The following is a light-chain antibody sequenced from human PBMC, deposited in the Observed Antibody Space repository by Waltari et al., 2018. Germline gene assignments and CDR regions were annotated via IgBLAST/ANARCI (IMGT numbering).Light chain of an antibody. Sequence: DIVMTQSPDSLAVSLGERATINCKSSQTLLDSSNNRNYLAWYQQKPGQPPKLLIYWASSREYGVPDRFSGSGSGTDFTLTITSLQAEDVAVYYCQQYYSPPPLFTFGPGTKVDIK. CDR3: QQYYSPPPLFT. CDR2: WAS. J-gene: IGKJ3*01. V-gene: IGKV4-1*01. CDR1: QTLLDSSNNRNY.